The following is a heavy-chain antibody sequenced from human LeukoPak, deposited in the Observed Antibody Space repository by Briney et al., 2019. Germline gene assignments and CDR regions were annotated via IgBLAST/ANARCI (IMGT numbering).Heavy chain of an antibody. Sequence: GGSLRLSCSASGFTFSRYAMHWVRQAPGKGLEYVSGINDNGGRTHYGDSVKGRFSISRDNSKNTLHLQMSTLRAEDTALYYCVKDVGGSYAFDYWGQGTLVTVSS. CDR1: GFTFSRYA. CDR2: INDNGGRT. V-gene: IGHV3-64D*09. J-gene: IGHJ4*02. D-gene: IGHD1-26*01. CDR3: VKDVGGSYAFDY.